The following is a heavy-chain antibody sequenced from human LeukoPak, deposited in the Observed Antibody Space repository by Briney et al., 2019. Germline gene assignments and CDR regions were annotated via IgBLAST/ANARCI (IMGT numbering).Heavy chain of an antibody. CDR1: GYTFTSYG. D-gene: IGHD4-17*01. Sequence: GASVKVSCKASGYTFTSYGISWVRQAAGQGREWMGWISAYNGNTNYAQKLQGRVTMTTDTSTSTAYMELRSLRSDDTAVYYSARLNGDYYPPYYYYYYMDVWGKGTTVTVSS. V-gene: IGHV1-18*01. CDR3: ARLNGDYYPPYYYYYYMDV. J-gene: IGHJ6*03. CDR2: ISAYNGNT.